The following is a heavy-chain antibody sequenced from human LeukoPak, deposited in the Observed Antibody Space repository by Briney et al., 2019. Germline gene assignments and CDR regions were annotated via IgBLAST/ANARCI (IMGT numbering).Heavy chain of an antibody. Sequence: PSETLSLTCTVSGGSISSSSYYWGWIRQPPGKGLEWIGEINHSGSTNYNPSLKSRVTISVDTSRNQFSLKLSSVTAADTAVYYCARGRGIAARIEEHYFDYWGQGTLATVSS. J-gene: IGHJ4*02. V-gene: IGHV4-39*07. CDR2: INHSGST. CDR1: GGSISSSSYY. CDR3: ARGRGIAARIEEHYFDY. D-gene: IGHD6-6*01.